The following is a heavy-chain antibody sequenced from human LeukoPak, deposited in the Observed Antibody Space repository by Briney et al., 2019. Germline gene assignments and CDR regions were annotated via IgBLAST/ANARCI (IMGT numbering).Heavy chain of an antibody. CDR1: GYTFTGYY. J-gene: IGHJ3*02. V-gene: IGHV1-2*02. CDR3: ARSRGITMIVVVITDEAFDI. CDR2: INPNSGGT. D-gene: IGHD3-22*01. Sequence: GAAVKVSCKASGYTFTGYYMHWVRQAPGQGLEWMGWINPNSGGTNYAQKFQGRVTMTRDTSISTAYMELSRLRSDDTAVYYCARSRGITMIVVVITDEAFDIWGQGTMVTVSS.